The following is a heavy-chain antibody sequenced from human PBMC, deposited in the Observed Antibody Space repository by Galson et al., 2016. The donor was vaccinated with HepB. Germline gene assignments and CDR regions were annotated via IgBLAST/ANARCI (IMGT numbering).Heavy chain of an antibody. CDR1: RGTFSTFA. CDR2: ISGDGGRT. Sequence: SLRLSCADSRGTFSTFAMSWVRQAPGKGLEWVSTISGDGGRTYSADSVKGRFTISRDNSKKTLYLQTNSLRAEDTAIYYCAKGGFCISASCPLEYWGQGTLVTVSS. J-gene: IGHJ4*02. D-gene: IGHD2-2*01. V-gene: IGHV3-23*01. CDR3: AKGGFCISASCPLEY.